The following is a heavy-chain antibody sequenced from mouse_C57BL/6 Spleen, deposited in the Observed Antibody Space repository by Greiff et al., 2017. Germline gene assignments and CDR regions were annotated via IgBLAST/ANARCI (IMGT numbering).Heavy chain of an antibody. CDR3: TSNYVDYYAMDY. CDR1: GFTFSSYA. V-gene: IGHV5-9-1*02. Sequence: EVQLVESGEGLVKPGGSLKLSCAASGFTFSSYAMSWVRQTPEKRLEWVAYISSGGDYIYYADTVKGRFTISRDNARNTLYLQMSSLKSEDTAMYYCTSNYVDYYAMDYWGQGTSVTVSS. D-gene: IGHD2-1*01. CDR2: ISSGGDYI. J-gene: IGHJ4*01.